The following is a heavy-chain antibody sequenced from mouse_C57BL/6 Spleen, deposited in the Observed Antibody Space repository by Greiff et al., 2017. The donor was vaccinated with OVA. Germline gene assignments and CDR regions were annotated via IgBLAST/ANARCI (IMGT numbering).Heavy chain of an antibody. CDR2: ISYDGSN. Sequence: EVQVVESGPGLVKPSQSLSLTCSVTGYSITSGYYWNWIRQFPGNKLEWMGYISYDGSNNYNPSLKNRISTTLATSKNPFFLKLNSLTTEDTATYFCARSHYYGSSHFDYWGQGTPLTVSS. V-gene: IGHV3-6*01. J-gene: IGHJ2*01. CDR3: ARSHYYGSSHFDY. CDR1: GYSITSGYY. D-gene: IGHD1-1*01.